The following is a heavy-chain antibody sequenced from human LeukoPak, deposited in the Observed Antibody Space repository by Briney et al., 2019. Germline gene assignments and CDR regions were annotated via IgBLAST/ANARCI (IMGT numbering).Heavy chain of an antibody. CDR2: MNPNSGNT. Sequence: VSVKVSCTASGYTFTNYDINWVRQATGQGLEWMGWMNPNSGNTGYAQKFQGRVTMTRNTSISTAYMELSSLRSEDTAVYYCARDGRVVAATYYYHYGMDVWGQGTTVTVSS. CDR1: GYTFTNYD. D-gene: IGHD2-15*01. CDR3: ARDGRVVAATYYYHYGMDV. V-gene: IGHV1-8*01. J-gene: IGHJ6*02.